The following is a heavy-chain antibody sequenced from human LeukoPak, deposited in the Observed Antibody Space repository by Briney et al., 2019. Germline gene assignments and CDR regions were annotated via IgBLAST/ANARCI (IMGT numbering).Heavy chain of an antibody. V-gene: IGHV4-30-4*01. CDR3: ARALGYCSGTSCYGGDFDY. Sequence: SETLSLTCSVSGGSISRSDYYWSWIRQPPGKGLEWIGNIYYSGSTYYNSSLKSRVTISVDTSKNQFSLKLSSVTAEDTAVYYCARALGYCSGTSCYGGDFDYWAREPWSPSPQ. CDR1: GGSISRSDYY. J-gene: IGHJ4*02. D-gene: IGHD2-2*01. CDR2: IYYSGST.